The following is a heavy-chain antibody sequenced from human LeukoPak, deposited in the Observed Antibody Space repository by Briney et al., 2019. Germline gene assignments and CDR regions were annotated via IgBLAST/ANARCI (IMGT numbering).Heavy chain of an antibody. J-gene: IGHJ4*02. V-gene: IGHV4-34*01. Sequence: PSETLSLTCAVYGGSFSGYYWSWIRQPPGKGLEWIGSIYHSGSTYYNPSLKSRVAISVDTSKNQFSPKLSSVTAADTAVYYCARCPSSVPTFDYWGQGTLVTVSS. CDR2: IYHSGST. CDR1: GGSFSGYY. CDR3: ARCPSSVPTFDY.